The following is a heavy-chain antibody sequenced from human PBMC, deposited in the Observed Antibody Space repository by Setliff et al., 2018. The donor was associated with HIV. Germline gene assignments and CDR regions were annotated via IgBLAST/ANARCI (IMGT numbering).Heavy chain of an antibody. J-gene: IGHJ3*02. V-gene: IGHV1-18*01. Sequence: ASVKVSCKASGYTFTSYGISWVRQAPGQGLEWMGWISAYNGNTNYEQKLQGRVTMTTDTSTSTAYMELRSLRSDDTAVCYCARDLTMVLGRGGGGDAFDIWGQGTMVT. CDR1: GYTFTSYG. D-gene: IGHD3-10*01. CDR2: ISAYNGNT. CDR3: ARDLTMVLGRGGGGDAFDI.